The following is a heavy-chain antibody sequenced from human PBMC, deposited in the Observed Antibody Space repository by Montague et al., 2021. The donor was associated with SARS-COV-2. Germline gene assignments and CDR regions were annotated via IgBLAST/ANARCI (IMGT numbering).Heavy chain of an antibody. V-gene: IGHV4-59*08. D-gene: IGHD4-17*01. CDR3: ARHYGDYSYYYYGMDG. CDR2: SGST. Sequence: SGSTNYNPSLKSRVTMSVDTSKHQFSLKVSSVTSADTAVYYCARHYGDYSYYYYGMDGGVQVTTGTV. J-gene: IGHJ6*02.